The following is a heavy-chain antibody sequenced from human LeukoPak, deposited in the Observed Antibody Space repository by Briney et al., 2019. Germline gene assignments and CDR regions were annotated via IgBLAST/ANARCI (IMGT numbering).Heavy chain of an antibody. CDR3: ARRYCSSTSCNPYFCDY. Sequence: GESLKISCKGSGYIFTNYYIGWVRQTPGKGLDWMGIISPGDSDARYSPSFQGQVTISADKSISTAYLRWSSLKASDTAMYYCARRYCSSTSCNPYFCDYWGQGTLVTVSS. V-gene: IGHV5-51*01. CDR2: ISPGDSDA. CDR1: GYIFTNYY. D-gene: IGHD2-2*01. J-gene: IGHJ4*02.